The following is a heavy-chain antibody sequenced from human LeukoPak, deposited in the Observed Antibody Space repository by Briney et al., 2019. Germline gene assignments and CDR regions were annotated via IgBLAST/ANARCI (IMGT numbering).Heavy chain of an antibody. CDR2: IHPSGGST. CDR1: GYTFTNYF. V-gene: IGHV1-46*01. Sequence: ASVKVPCKASGYTFTNYFMHWVRQAPGHGLEWMGIIHPSGGSTSYAQKFQGRVTVTSDTSTSTVYMELSSLRSEDTAVYYCWLPIRWSYLDYWGQGSLVTVSS. J-gene: IGHJ4*02. CDR3: WLPIRWSYLDY. D-gene: IGHD3-3*01.